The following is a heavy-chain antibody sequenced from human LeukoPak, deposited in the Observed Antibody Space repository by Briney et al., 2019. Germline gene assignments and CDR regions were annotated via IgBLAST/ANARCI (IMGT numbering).Heavy chain of an antibody. V-gene: IGHV3-48*01. CDR1: GFTFSSYN. CDR2: ISRSSATI. Sequence: GGSLRLSCAASGFTFSSYNMNWVRQAPGKGLEWVSYISRSSATIYYADSVKGRFTISRDNAKNSLFLQMSSLRAEDTAVYYCARVCTDYYDSSGYYSLFFDYWGQGTLVTVSS. D-gene: IGHD3-22*01. CDR3: ARVCTDYYDSSGYYSLFFDY. J-gene: IGHJ4*02.